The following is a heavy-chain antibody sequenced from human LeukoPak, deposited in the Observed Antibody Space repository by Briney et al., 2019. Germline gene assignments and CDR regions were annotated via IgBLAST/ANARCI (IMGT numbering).Heavy chain of an antibody. D-gene: IGHD6-13*01. V-gene: IGHV4-39*01. J-gene: IGHJ4*02. CDR3: ARRGSSFFDY. CDR1: GDSISSSTYY. Sequence: PSDTLSLPCTVSGDSISSSTYYWGWIRQPPGKGLEWIGSIYYSGSTYYNPSPKSRVTISIDTSKNQFSLKLSSVTAADTAVYYCARRGSSFFDYWGQGILVTVSS. CDR2: IYYSGST.